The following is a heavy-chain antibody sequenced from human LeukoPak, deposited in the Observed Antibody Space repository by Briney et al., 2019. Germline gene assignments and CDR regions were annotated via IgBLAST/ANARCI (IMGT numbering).Heavy chain of an antibody. Sequence: SETLSLTCTVSGGSISSGDYYWGWIRQPPGKGLEWIGSIFYSGITYYNPSLQSRVTISVDTSKNQFSLTLSSVTAADTAVYYCARRLLVGATLYFDYWGQGTLVTVSS. CDR2: IFYSGIT. CDR1: GGSISSGDYY. D-gene: IGHD1-26*01. CDR3: ARRLLVGATLYFDY. V-gene: IGHV4-39*01. J-gene: IGHJ4*02.